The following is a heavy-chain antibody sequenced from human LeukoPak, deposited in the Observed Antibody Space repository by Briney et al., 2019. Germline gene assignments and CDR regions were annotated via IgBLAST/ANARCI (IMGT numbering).Heavy chain of an antibody. CDR2: IYHGDSDT. D-gene: IGHD6-19*01. CDR3: ARPLLSYSSGWHL. Sequence: GESLKISCMGSGYSFTSYWIGCVRQMPGEDLEWMGIIYHGDSDTSYSPSFKGQITISADKSISTAYLQRSSLKASDTAMYYCARPLLSYSSGWHLWVQGTMVTVSS. V-gene: IGHV5-51*01. CDR1: GYSFTSYW. J-gene: IGHJ3*01.